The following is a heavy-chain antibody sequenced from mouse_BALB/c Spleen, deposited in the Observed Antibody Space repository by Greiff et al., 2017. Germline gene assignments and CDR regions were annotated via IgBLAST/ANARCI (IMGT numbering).Heavy chain of an antibody. CDR1: GFSLTGYG. D-gene: IGHD2-4*01. V-gene: IGHV2-6-7*01. CDR2: IWGDGST. J-gene: IGHJ4*01. CDR3: ARDRMITTGYYYAMDY. Sequence: VQRVESGPGLVAPSQSLSITCTVSGFSLTGYGVNWVRQPPGKGLEWLGMIWGDGSTDYNSALKSRLSISKDNSKSQVFLKMNSLQTDDTARYYCARDRMITTGYYYAMDYWGQGTSVTVSS.